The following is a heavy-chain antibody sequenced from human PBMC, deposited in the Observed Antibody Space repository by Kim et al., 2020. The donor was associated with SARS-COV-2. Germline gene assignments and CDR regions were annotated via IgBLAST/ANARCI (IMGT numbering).Heavy chain of an antibody. J-gene: IGHJ5*02. Sequence: GESLKISCKGSGYSFTSYWISWVRQMPGKGLEWMGRIDPSDSYTNYSPSFQGHVTISADKSISTAYLQWSSLKASDTAMYYCARLSVGRCSSTSCLNWFDPWGQGTLVTVSS. V-gene: IGHV5-10-1*01. CDR2: IDPSDSYT. D-gene: IGHD2-2*01. CDR1: GYSFTSYW. CDR3: ARLSVGRCSSTSCLNWFDP.